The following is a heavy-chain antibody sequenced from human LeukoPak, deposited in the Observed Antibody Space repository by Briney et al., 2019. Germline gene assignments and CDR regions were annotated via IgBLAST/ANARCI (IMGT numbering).Heavy chain of an antibody. V-gene: IGHV3-74*01. CDR1: GFTFSTYW. J-gene: IGHJ4*02. D-gene: IGHD1-26*01. Sequence: GRSLRLSCAASGFTFSTYWMHWVRQAPGKGLVWVSRINSDGSSTNYADSVKGRFTISRDNAKNTLYLQMNSLRVEDTAVYHCTREGYTGSYPDYWGQGTLVTVSS. CDR3: TREGYTGSYPDY. CDR2: INSDGSST.